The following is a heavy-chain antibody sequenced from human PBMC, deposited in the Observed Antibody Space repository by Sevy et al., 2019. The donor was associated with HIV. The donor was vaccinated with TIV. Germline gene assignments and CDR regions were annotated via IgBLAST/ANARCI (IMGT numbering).Heavy chain of an antibody. D-gene: IGHD3-3*01. V-gene: IGHV1-8*01. Sequence: ASVKVSFAAFGYTFTTYDINWVRQAPGQGLEWMGWMSPNTGATGFAQKFQGRVTLTRNKSITTAYMELSSLTYEDTAIYYCARGGNGDFWSYEYYYYGMDVWGQGTTVTVSS. CDR3: ARGGNGDFWSYEYYYYGMDV. CDR1: GYTFTTYD. CDR2: MSPNTGAT. J-gene: IGHJ6*02.